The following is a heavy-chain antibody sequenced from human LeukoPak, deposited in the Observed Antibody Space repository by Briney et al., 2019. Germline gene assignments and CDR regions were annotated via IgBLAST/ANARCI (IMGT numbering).Heavy chain of an antibody. V-gene: IGHV3-21*04. CDR2: ISSSSSYI. CDR3: AKGDYGPMVRGVIT. D-gene: IGHD3-10*01. J-gene: IGHJ3*01. CDR1: GFTFSSYS. Sequence: GGSLRLSCAASGFTFSSYSMNWVRQAPGKGLEWVSSISSSSSYIYYADSVKGRFTISRDNSKNTLYLQMNSLRAEDTAVYYCAKGDYGPMVRGVITWGQGTMVTVSS.